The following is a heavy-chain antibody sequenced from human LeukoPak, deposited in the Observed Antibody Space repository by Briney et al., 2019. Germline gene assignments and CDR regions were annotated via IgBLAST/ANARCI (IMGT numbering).Heavy chain of an antibody. J-gene: IGHJ4*02. V-gene: IGHV4-34*01. CDR2: INHSGST. D-gene: IGHD2-2*01. Sequence: SETLSLTCVVYGGSLSGYYGSWVRQPPGKGLEWIGEINHSGSTTYNPALKSRVTMSVDTSKHQIPLKLTSVTAADTACYYFARRSYHAPESWPRSWGQGTLVTVSS. CDR3: ARRSYHAPESWPRS. CDR1: GGSLSGYY.